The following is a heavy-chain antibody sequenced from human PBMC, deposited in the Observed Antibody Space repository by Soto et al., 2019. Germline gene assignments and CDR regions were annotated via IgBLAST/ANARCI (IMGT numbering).Heavy chain of an antibody. D-gene: IGHD5-18*01. Sequence: QVQLQQWGAGLLKPSETLSLTCAVYGGSFSGYYWSWIRQPPGKGLEWIGEINHSGSTNYNPSLKSRVTISVDTSKNQFSLKLSSVTAADTAVYYCARGPIRGYSYGTYRYYYYGMDVWGQGTTVTVSS. CDR1: GGSFSGYY. CDR2: INHSGST. J-gene: IGHJ6*02. CDR3: ARGPIRGYSYGTYRYYYYGMDV. V-gene: IGHV4-34*01.